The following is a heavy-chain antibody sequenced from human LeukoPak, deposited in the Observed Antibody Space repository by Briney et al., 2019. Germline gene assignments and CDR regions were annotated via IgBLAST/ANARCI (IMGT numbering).Heavy chain of an antibody. J-gene: IGHJ4*02. CDR3: ARIMTTVTTSGFDY. CDR1: GGSIRGSY. Sequence: TLSLTCTVSGGSIRGSYWSWIRQPPGKALEWLARIDWDDDKYYSTSLKTRLTISKDTSKNQVVLTMTNMDPVDTATYYCARIMTTVTTSGFDYWGQGTLVTASS. CDR2: IDWDDDK. V-gene: IGHV2-70*11. D-gene: IGHD4-17*01.